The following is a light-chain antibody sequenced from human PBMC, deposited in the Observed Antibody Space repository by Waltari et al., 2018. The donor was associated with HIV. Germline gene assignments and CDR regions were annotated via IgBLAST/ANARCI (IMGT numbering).Light chain of an antibody. Sequence: SYELTQPPSVSVSPGQTARIPCSGDALPTHYAYWYQQKPGQAPVLVIYKDSERPSGIPERFSGSSSGTTVTLTISGVQAEDEADYYCQSADSSGTFYVFGTGTKVTVL. CDR2: KDS. V-gene: IGLV3-25*03. J-gene: IGLJ1*01. CDR3: QSADSSGTFYV. CDR1: ALPTHY.